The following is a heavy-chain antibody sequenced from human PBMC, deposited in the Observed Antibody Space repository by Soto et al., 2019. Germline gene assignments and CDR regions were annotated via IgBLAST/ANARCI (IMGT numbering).Heavy chain of an antibody. Sequence: ASVKVSYKASGYTFTGYYMHWVRQAPGQGLEWMGWINPNSGGTNYAQKFQGWVTMTRDTSISTAYMELSRLRSDDTAVYYCARSMVGIAAAGFLDYWGQGTLVTVSS. J-gene: IGHJ4*02. CDR3: ARSMVGIAAAGFLDY. CDR2: INPNSGGT. CDR1: GYTFTGYY. V-gene: IGHV1-2*04. D-gene: IGHD6-13*01.